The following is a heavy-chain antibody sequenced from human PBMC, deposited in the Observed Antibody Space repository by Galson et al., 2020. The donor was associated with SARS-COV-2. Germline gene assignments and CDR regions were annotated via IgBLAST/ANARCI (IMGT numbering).Heavy chain of an antibody. CDR2: INGDGSTT. CDR1: GFTFSDYW. Sequence: GGSLRLSCEASGFTFSDYWMHWVRQPAGKGLVWVSRINGDGSTTTYADSVKGRFTISRDNAKNTVYLQMSGPRAEDTAIYYCVRDNRRAVTGTAFDSWGQGTLVTVSS. CDR3: VRDNRRAVTGTAFDS. V-gene: IGHV3-74*03. J-gene: IGHJ4*02. D-gene: IGHD1-7*01.